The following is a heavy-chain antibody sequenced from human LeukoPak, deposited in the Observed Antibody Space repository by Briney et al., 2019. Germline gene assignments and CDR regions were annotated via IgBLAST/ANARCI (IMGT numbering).Heavy chain of an antibody. CDR2: IRYDGSNK. V-gene: IGHV3-30*02. Sequence: GGSLRLPCAASGFTFSSYGMHWVRQAPGKGLEWVAFIRYDGSNKYYADSVKGRFTISRDNSKNTLYLQMNSLRAEDTAVYYCAKDMEPAAGFFDYWGQGTLVTVSS. CDR3: AKDMEPAAGFFDY. CDR1: GFTFSSYG. D-gene: IGHD6-13*01. J-gene: IGHJ4*02.